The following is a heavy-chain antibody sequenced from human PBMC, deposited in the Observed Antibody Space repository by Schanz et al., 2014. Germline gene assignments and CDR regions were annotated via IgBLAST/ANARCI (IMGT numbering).Heavy chain of an antibody. V-gene: IGHV1-8*02. Sequence: QVQLVQSGAEVKKPGSSMKVSCKASRSTFSSYTISWVRQARGQGLEWMGWMNPDSGNTGYAQKFQGRVTMTRDTSTSTVYMELSSLRSDDTAVYYCARAGYCRDSGCYSLGIEYWGQGTLVTVSS. CDR1: RSTFSSYT. J-gene: IGHJ4*02. D-gene: IGHD2-15*01. CDR2: MNPDSGNT. CDR3: ARAGYCRDSGCYSLGIEY.